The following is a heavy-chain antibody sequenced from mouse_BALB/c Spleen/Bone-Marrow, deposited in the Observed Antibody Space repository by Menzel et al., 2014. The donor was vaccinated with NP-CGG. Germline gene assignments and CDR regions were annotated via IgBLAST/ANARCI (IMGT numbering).Heavy chain of an antibody. Sequence: EVQLVESGAELVKPGASVKLSCTASGFNIKDTYIHWVKQRPEQGLEWIGRIDPANGNTEYDSKFQGKATITTDTSSNTAYLQLSSLTSEDTAVYYCAGSCYYAGLYFDYWGQGTTLTVSS. D-gene: IGHD1-1*01. V-gene: IGHV14-3*02. J-gene: IGHJ2*01. CDR3: AGSCYYAGLYFDY. CDR1: GFNIKDTY. CDR2: IDPANGNT.